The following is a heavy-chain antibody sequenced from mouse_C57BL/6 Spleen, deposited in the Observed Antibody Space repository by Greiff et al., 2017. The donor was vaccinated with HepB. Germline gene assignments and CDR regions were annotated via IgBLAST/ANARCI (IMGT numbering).Heavy chain of an antibody. CDR1: GYTFTSYW. CDR3: AAYYINYFAY. D-gene: IGHD2-5*01. Sequence: VQLQQSGAELVKPGASVKLSCKASGYTFTSYWMHWVKQRPGQGLEWIGMIHPNSGSTNYNEKFKSKATLTVDKSSSTAYMQLSSLTSEDSAVYYCAAYYINYFAYWGQGTLVTVSA. CDR2: IHPNSGST. J-gene: IGHJ3*01. V-gene: IGHV1-64*01.